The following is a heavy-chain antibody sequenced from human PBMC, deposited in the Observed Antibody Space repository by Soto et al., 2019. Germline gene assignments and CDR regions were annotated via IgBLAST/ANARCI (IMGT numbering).Heavy chain of an antibody. CDR2: IYPGDSDT. CDR1: GYSFTSYW. Sequence: PGESLKISCRGSGYSFTSYWIGWVRQMPGKGLEWMGIIYPGDSDTRYSPSFQGQVTISADKSISTAYLQWSSLKASDTAMYYCARHLNSGYPAYYYSMDVWGQGTTVTVSS. CDR3: ARHLNSGYPAYYYSMDV. D-gene: IGHD5-12*01. J-gene: IGHJ6*02. V-gene: IGHV5-51*01.